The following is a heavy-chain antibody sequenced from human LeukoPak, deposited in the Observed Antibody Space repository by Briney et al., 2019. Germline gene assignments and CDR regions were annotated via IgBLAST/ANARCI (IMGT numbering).Heavy chain of an antibody. CDR1: GGSISSSSYY. V-gene: IGHV4-39*07. Sequence: SETLSLTCTVSGGSISSSSYYWGWIRQPPGKGLEWIGSIYYSGSTYYNPSLKSRVTISVDTSKNQFSLKLSSVTAADTAVYYCAKTKVERSSSSTDYWGQGTLVTVSS. D-gene: IGHD6-6*01. CDR3: AKTKVERSSSSTDY. CDR2: IYYSGST. J-gene: IGHJ4*02.